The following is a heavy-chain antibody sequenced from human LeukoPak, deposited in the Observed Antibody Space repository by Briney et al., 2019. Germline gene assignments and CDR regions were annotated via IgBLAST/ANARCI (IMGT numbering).Heavy chain of an antibody. J-gene: IGHJ6*03. CDR3: ARDHDFWSGYPRYYYYYMDV. V-gene: IGHV3-33*01. D-gene: IGHD3-3*01. Sequence: PGGSLRLSCAASGFTFSSYGMQWVRQAPGKGLEWVAVIWYDGSNKYYADSVKGRFTISRDNSKNTLYLEMNSLRAEDTAVYYCARDHDFWSGYPRYYYYYMDVWGKGTTVTVSS. CDR1: GFTFSSYG. CDR2: IWYDGSNK.